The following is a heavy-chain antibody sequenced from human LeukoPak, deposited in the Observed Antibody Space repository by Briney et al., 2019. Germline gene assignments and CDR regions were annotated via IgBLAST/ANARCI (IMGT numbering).Heavy chain of an antibody. J-gene: IGHJ4*02. CDR2: INPNSGGT. CDR3: ARVAYGNNATPFDH. Sequence: ASVKVSCKVSGYTLTELSMHWVRQAPGQGPEWMGRINPNSGGTDSAQKFQGRVTMTRVTSITTVYMEMRRLTSDDTAVYYCARVAYGNNATPFDHWGQGTLVIVSS. CDR1: GYTLTELS. D-gene: IGHD4-11*01. V-gene: IGHV1-2*06.